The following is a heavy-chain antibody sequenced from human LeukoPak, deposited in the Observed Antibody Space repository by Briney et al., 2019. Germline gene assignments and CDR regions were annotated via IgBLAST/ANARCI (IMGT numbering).Heavy chain of an antibody. Sequence: GGSLRLSCAASGFTFSIDNMNWVRQAPGKGLEWVSYISSTSSTIYYTDSLKGRFTISRDNAKNSLYLQMNSLRVEDTAVYYCARVVSSWQRNWFDPWGQGTLVTVSS. CDR3: ARVVSSWQRNWFDP. J-gene: IGHJ5*02. CDR2: ISSTSSTI. V-gene: IGHV3-48*01. D-gene: IGHD6-13*01. CDR1: GFTFSIDN.